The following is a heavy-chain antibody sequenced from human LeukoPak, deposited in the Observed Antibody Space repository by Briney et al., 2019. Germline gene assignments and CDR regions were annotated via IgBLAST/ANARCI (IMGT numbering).Heavy chain of an antibody. Sequence: GASVTLSFTSSGSTFTSYSISWVRQAPGQGLEWLGWISAYNGNTNYAQKLQGRVTMTTDTPTSTAYMELRSLRSDDTAVYYCARRHCSSTSCYPLDYWGQGTLVTVSS. CDR3: ARRHCSSTSCYPLDY. CDR1: GSTFTSYS. CDR2: ISAYNGNT. J-gene: IGHJ4*02. D-gene: IGHD2-2*01. V-gene: IGHV1-18*04.